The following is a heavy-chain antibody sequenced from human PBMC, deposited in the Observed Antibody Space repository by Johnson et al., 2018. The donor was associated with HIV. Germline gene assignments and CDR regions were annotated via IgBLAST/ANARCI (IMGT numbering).Heavy chain of an antibody. J-gene: IGHJ3*02. Sequence: VQLVESGGGLVQPGRSLRLSCAASGFIFDDYGLTWVRQAPGKGLEWVSGISWNGGDTGYADSVRGRFTISGDNAKNSLYLQMNSLRAEDTAVYYCAREGGVTMVDGFDIWGQGTMVTVSS. V-gene: IGHV3-20*04. CDR3: AREGGVTMVDGFDI. D-gene: IGHD3-10*01. CDR1: GFIFDDYG. CDR2: ISWNGGDT.